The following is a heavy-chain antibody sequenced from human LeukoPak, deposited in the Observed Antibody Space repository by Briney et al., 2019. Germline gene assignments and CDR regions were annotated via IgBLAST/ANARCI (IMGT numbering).Heavy chain of an antibody. Sequence: GGSLRLSCAASGFTVSFNYMNWVRQAAGEGLEWVSLIDTGGTTYYADSVEGRFTISRDSSKNTLFLQMNNLRADDTAVYYCARHNRGGYYFLDFWGQGTLVTVAS. J-gene: IGHJ4*02. CDR2: IDTGGTT. CDR1: GFTVSFNY. D-gene: IGHD5-12*01. V-gene: IGHV3-53*01. CDR3: ARHNRGGYYFLDF.